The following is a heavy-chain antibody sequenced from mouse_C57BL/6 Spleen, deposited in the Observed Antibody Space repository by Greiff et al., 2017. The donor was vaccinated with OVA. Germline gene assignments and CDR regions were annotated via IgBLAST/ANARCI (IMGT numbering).Heavy chain of an antibody. J-gene: IGHJ4*01. CDR2: IDPSDSYT. CDR3: ASASGYGYYAMDD. V-gene: IGHV1-59*01. CDR1: GYTFTSYW. D-gene: IGHD3-2*02. Sequence: VQLQQPGAELVRPGTSVKLSCKASGYTFTSYWMHWVKQRPGQGLEWIGVIDPSDSYTNYNQKFKGKATLTVDTSSSTAYMQLSSLTSEDSAVYYCASASGYGYYAMDDWGQGTSVTVSS.